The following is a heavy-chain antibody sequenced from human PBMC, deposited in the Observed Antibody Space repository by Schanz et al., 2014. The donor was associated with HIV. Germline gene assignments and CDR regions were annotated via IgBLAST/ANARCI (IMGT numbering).Heavy chain of an antibody. CDR3: ARALGRFRLYHLDY. J-gene: IGHJ4*02. CDR2: IWYDGSNT. D-gene: IGHD3-16*01. V-gene: IGHV3-33*08. Sequence: QVQLVESGGGLVKPGGSLRLSCAASGFTFSDYYISWIRQAPGKGLEWVAVIWYDGSNTYYGDSVKGRFTISRDNSKNTLFLQMNSLRAEDTAVYYCARALGRFRLYHLDYWGQGTLVTVSS. CDR1: GFTFSDYY.